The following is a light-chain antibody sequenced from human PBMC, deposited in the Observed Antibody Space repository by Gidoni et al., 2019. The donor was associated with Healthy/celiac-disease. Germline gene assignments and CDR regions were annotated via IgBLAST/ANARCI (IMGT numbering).Light chain of an antibody. V-gene: IGLV1-40*01. J-gene: IGLJ3*02. CDR2: GNS. Sequence: QSVLTQPPSLSGAPGQRVTISCTGSSSNIGAGYDVHWYQQLPGTAPKLLIYGNSTRPSGVPDRFSGSKSGTSASLAITGLQAEDEADYYCQSYDSSLWVFGGGTKLTVL. CDR3: QSYDSSLWV. CDR1: SSNIGAGYD.